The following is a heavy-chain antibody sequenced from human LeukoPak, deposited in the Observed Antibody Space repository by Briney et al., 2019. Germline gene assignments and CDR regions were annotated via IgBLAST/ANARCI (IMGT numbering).Heavy chain of an antibody. CDR1: GGSISNDY. J-gene: IGHJ3*01. Sequence: PSETLSLTCTVSGGSISNDYWSWIRQPPGKGLEWIGYVYYSGSTNYNPSLKSRVTISVDTSKNQFSLKLSSVTAADTAVYYCARRWVYDKRAFDAWGQGTMVTVSS. CDR2: VYYSGST. CDR3: ARRWVYDKRAFDA. V-gene: IGHV4-59*08. D-gene: IGHD3-16*01.